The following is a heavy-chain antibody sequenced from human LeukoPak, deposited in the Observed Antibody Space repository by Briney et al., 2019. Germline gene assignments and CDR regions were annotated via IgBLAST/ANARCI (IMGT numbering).Heavy chain of an antibody. D-gene: IGHD3-16*01. V-gene: IGHV1-18*01. CDR2: IGAYNGNT. J-gene: IGHJ6*02. CDR1: GYTFTICG. CDR3: AREASTIVLFYYGMDV. Sequence: ASVTLSFTASGYTFTICGISWVRHAPGQGLEWVGWIGAYNGNTNYAQKLQGRVTITTDTSTSTAYMELRSVRSDDADVYYCAREASTIVLFYYGMDVWGQGTTVTVSS.